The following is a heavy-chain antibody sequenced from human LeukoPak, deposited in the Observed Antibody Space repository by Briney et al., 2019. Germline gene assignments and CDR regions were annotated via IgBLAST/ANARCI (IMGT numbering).Heavy chain of an antibody. Sequence: GASVKVSCKASGYTFTGYYMHWVRQAPRQGLEWMGWINPNSGGTNYAQKFQGRVTMTRDTSISTAYMELSRLRSDDTAVYYCARWTTVTKYYFDYWGQGTLVTVSS. CDR2: INPNSGGT. D-gene: IGHD4-17*01. J-gene: IGHJ4*02. CDR3: ARWTTVTKYYFDY. CDR1: GYTFTGYY. V-gene: IGHV1-2*02.